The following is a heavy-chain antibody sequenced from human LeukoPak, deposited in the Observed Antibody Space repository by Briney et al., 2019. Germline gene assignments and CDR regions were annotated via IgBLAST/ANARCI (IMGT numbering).Heavy chain of an antibody. J-gene: IGHJ6*03. CDR2: INPNSGGT. V-gene: IGHV1-2*02. D-gene: IGHD6-13*01. CDR3: ASFSSSRTFSYYYMDV. CDR1: GYTFTGYY. Sequence: ASVKVSCKASGYTFTGYYMHWVRQAPGQGLEWTGWINPNSGGTNYAQKFQGRVTMTRDTSISTAYMELSRLRSDDTAVYYCASFSSSRTFSYYYMDVWGKGTTVTVSS.